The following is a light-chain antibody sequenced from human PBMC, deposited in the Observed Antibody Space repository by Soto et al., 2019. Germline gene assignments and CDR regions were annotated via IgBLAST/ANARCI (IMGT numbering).Light chain of an antibody. CDR1: QSVSNNY. V-gene: IGKV3-20*01. J-gene: IGKJ1*01. CDR2: GAS. CDR3: QQYGSSGT. Sequence: EIVLTQSPGTLSLSPRERATLSCRASQSVSNNYLAWYQQKPGQAPRLLIYGASNRATGIPDRFSGSGSGTDFTLTISRLEPEDFAVYYCQQYGSSGTFGKGTKVDIK.